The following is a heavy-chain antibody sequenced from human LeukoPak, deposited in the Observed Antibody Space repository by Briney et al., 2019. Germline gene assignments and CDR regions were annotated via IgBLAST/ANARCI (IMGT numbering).Heavy chain of an antibody. CDR2: ISAYNGNT. CDR1: GYTFTSYG. J-gene: IGHJ4*02. D-gene: IGHD5-18*01. CDR3: ARDSPTSYGISWADY. Sequence: ASVKVSCKTSGYTFTSYGISWVRQAPGQGLEWMGWISAYNGNTNYAQKLQGRVTMTTDTSTSTAYMELRSLRYDDTAVYYCARDSPTSYGISWADYWGLGTLVTVSS. V-gene: IGHV1-18*01.